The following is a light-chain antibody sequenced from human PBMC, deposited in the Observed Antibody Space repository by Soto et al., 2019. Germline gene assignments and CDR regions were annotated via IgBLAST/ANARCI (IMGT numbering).Light chain of an antibody. CDR3: CSYAGSSTFFV. Sequence: QSALAQPASVSGSPVQLIAISCTGTSSDVGAYNYVSWYQQHPGKAPKLIVHEVSERPSGGSDRFSGSKSGNTASLTISGLQAEDEAEYYCCSYAGSSTFFVFGTGTKVTVL. CDR1: SSDVGAYNY. CDR2: EVS. V-gene: IGLV2-23*02. J-gene: IGLJ1*01.